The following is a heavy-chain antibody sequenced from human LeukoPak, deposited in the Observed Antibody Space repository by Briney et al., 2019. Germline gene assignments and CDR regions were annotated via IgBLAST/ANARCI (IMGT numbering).Heavy chain of an antibody. CDR2: INSDGSIT. D-gene: IGHD5-18*01. CDR1: GFTFSSYS. V-gene: IGHV3-74*01. Sequence: PGGSLRLSCAASGFTFSSYSMNWVRQAPGKGLVWASRINSDGSITSYADSVKGRFTISRDNAKDTLYLQMNSLRAEDAAVYYCASPMWDTAIHDYWGQGTLVTVSS. J-gene: IGHJ4*02. CDR3: ASPMWDTAIHDY.